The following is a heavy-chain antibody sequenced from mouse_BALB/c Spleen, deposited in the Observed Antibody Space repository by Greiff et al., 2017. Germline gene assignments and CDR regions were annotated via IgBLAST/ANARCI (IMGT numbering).Heavy chain of an antibody. V-gene: IGHV1-4*02. D-gene: IGHD2-13*01. CDR2: INPSSGYT. Sequence: QVQLQQSAAELARPGASVKMSCKASGYTFTSYTMHWVKQRPGQGLEWIGYINPSSGYTEYNQKFKGKTTLTADKSSSTAYMQLSSRTSEEAAVYYCAKRDYGFDDWGEGTTLTVAS. CDR3: AKRDYGFDD. J-gene: IGHJ2*01. CDR1: GYTFTSYT.